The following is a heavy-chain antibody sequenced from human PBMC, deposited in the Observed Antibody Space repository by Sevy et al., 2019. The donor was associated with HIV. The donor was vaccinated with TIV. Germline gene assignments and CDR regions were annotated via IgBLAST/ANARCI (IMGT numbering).Heavy chain of an antibody. CDR1: GYIFTNYP. J-gene: IGHJ4*02. CDR3: ARDSDGSGHYNLDYFDY. V-gene: IGHV1-18*01. CDR2: IRTSNRET. Sequence: ASVKVSCKASGYIFTNYPICWVRQAPGQGLEWMGCIRTSNRETKYTQKLQGRAIMTTDTSTSTVYMDLRNLRSDDTAVYYCARDSDGSGHYNLDYFDYRGQGTLVTVSS. D-gene: IGHD3-22*01.